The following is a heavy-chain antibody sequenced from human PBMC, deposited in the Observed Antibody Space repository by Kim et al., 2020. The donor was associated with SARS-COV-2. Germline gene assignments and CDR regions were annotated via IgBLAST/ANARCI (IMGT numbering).Heavy chain of an antibody. CDR3: ARARGVVVPAASGWFDP. V-gene: IGHV4-30-2*04. J-gene: IGHJ5*02. D-gene: IGHD2-2*01. Sequence: LKSRVTISVDTSKNQFSLKLSSVTAADTAVYYCARARGVVVPAASGWFDPWGQGTLVTVSS.